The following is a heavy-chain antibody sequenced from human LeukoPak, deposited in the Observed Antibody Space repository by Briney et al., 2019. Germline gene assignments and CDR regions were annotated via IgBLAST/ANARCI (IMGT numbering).Heavy chain of an antibody. J-gene: IGHJ4*02. D-gene: IGHD2-21*01. V-gene: IGHV4-34*01. CDR2: IYHSGST. CDR1: GGSFSGYY. Sequence: SETLSLTCAVYGGSFSGYYWSWIRQPPGKGLEWIGYIYHSGSTYYNPSLKSRVTISVDRSKNQFSLKLSSVTAADTAVYYCARGPIDPSYFDYWGQGTLVTVSS. CDR3: ARGPIDPSYFDY.